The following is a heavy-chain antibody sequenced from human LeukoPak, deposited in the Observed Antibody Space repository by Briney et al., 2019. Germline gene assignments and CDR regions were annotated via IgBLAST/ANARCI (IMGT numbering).Heavy chain of an antibody. J-gene: IGHJ3*02. D-gene: IGHD3-10*01. CDR3: ASGPGGSRWFHDACDI. CDR1: GYSFTSYW. Sequence: GESLKISCKGSGYSFTSYWIGWVRKMPGKGLGGMGIIYPGDSDTRYSPSFQGQVTISADKSITTAYLQWSSLKASDSAMYYCASGPGGSRWFHDACDIWGQGTMVTVSS. V-gene: IGHV5-51*01. CDR2: IYPGDSDT.